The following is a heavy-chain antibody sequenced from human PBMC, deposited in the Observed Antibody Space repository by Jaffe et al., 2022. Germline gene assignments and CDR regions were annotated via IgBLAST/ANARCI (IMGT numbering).Heavy chain of an antibody. D-gene: IGHD3-10*01. V-gene: IGHV4-34*01. CDR2: INHSGST. J-gene: IGHJ4*02. CDR3: ARGRILWFGELFFLDY. Sequence: QVQLQQWGAGLLKPSETLSLTCAVYGGSFSGYYWSWIRQPPGKGLEWIGEINHSGSTNYNPSLKSRVTISVDTSKNQFSLKLSSVTAADTAVYYCARGRILWFGELFFLDYWGQGTLVTVSS. CDR1: GGSFSGYY.